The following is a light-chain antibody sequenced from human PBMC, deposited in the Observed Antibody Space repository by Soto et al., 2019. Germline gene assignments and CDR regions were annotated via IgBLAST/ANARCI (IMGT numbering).Light chain of an antibody. Sequence: HMTQSPSTLSASVGDRVTITCRASQSIRSWLAWYQQRPGQAPKVLIYDASNLASGVPSRFSGSGSGTEFTLTISSQQPDDFATYYCQQYNSVPWTFGRGTKVEIK. V-gene: IGKV1-5*01. CDR1: QSIRSW. CDR2: DAS. J-gene: IGKJ1*01. CDR3: QQYNSVPWT.